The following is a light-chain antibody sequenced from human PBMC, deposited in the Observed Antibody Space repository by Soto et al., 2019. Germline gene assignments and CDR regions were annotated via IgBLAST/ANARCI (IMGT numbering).Light chain of an antibody. CDR2: SNN. CDR1: ISNIGSNT. Sequence: QSVLTQPPSASGTPGQRVTISCSGSISNIGSNTVNWYQQLPGTAPKLLIYSNNRRPSGVPDRFSGSKSGTSASLAISGLQSEDEADYHCAAWDDSLNAVFFGGGTKLTVL. J-gene: IGLJ2*01. V-gene: IGLV1-44*01. CDR3: AAWDDSLNAVF.